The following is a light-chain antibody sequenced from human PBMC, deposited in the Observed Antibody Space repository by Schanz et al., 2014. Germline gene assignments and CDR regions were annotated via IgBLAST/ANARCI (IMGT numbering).Light chain of an antibody. J-gene: IGLJ2*01. Sequence: QSALTQPASVSGSPGQSITISCTGTSSDVGGYNYVSWYQQHPGKAPKLMIYDVSNRPSGVSNRFSGSKSGNTASLTISGSQAEDEADYFCCAYAGSGSVVFGGGTKLTVL. CDR1: SSDVGGYNY. V-gene: IGLV2-14*01. CDR2: DVS. CDR3: CAYAGSGSVV.